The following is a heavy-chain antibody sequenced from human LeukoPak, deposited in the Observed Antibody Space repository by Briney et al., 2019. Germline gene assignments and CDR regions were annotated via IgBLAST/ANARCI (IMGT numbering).Heavy chain of an antibody. D-gene: IGHD5-18*01. Sequence: GGSLRLSCAASGFTFSSYARNGVGQAQGKGRGGVAVISYDGSNKYYADSVKGRFTISRDNSKNTLYLQMNSLRAEDTAVYYCARVGYSYGSYYFDYWGQGTLVTVSS. J-gene: IGHJ4*02. CDR1: GFTFSSYA. CDR2: ISYDGSNK. V-gene: IGHV3-30-3*01. CDR3: ARVGYSYGSYYFDY.